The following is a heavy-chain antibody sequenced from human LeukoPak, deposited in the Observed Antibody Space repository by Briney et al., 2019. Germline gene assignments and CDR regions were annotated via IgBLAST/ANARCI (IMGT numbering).Heavy chain of an antibody. Sequence: KNGESLKISCKGSGYSFTSYWVGWVRQLPGKGPEWIGVIYPGDSDTTYNPAFEGQVTISADKSISTTYLQWSSLRASDTAIYYCARHFRTKYYGYFDHWGQGTLVTVSS. CDR1: GYSFTSYW. V-gene: IGHV5-51*01. CDR3: ARHFRTKYYGYFDH. D-gene: IGHD3-3*01. J-gene: IGHJ4*02. CDR2: IYPGDSDT.